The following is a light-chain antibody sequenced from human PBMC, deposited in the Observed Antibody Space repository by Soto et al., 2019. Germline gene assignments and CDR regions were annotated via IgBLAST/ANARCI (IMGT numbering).Light chain of an antibody. CDR2: WAS. J-gene: IGKJ3*01. CDR1: QSVFYSSNNKNY. CDR3: QQYYSTPFT. Sequence: DIVMTQSPDSLAVSLGERATINCKSSQSVFYSSNNKNYLAWYQQKPGQPPNLLIYWASTRESGVPDRFSGSGSGTDFTLTISSLQAEDVAVYYCQQYYSTPFTFDPGTKVDIK. V-gene: IGKV4-1*01.